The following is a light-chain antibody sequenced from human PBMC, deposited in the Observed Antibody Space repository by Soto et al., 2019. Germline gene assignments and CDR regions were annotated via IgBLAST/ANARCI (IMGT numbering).Light chain of an antibody. J-gene: IGLJ1*01. CDR2: DVS. Sequence: QSALTQPASVSGSPGQSITISCTGTSSDVGGYSYISWYQHNPGRAPKLMIYDVSNRPSGVSDRFSGSKSGNTASLTISRLQAEDAADYYCSSYTTSSTYVSGSGTKVTV. CDR3: SSYTTSSTYV. CDR1: SSDVGGYSY. V-gene: IGLV2-14*03.